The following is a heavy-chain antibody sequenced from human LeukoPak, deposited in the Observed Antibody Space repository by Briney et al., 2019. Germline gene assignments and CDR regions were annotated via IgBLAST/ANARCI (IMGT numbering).Heavy chain of an antibody. CDR1: GCSISSSSYY. CDR3: ARQLLYSSSSDFDY. Sequence: PSETLSLTCTVSGCSISSSSYYWGWIRQPPGKGLEWIGSIYYSGSTYYNPSLKSRVTISVDTSKNQFSLKLSSVTAADTAVYYCARQLLYSSSSDFDYWGQGTLVTVSS. D-gene: IGHD6-6*01. V-gene: IGHV4-39*01. J-gene: IGHJ4*02. CDR2: IYYSGST.